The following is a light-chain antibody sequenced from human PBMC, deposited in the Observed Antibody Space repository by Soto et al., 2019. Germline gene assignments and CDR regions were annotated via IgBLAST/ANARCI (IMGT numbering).Light chain of an antibody. J-gene: IGKJ1*01. CDR2: DAS. CDR1: QSISSW. Sequence: DIQMTQSPSTLSESVGDRVTITCGASQSISSWLAWYQQKPGKAPKLLIYDASSLESGVPSRFSGSGSGTEFTLTISSLQPDDFATYYCQQYNSYWTFGQGTKVEIK. V-gene: IGKV1-5*01. CDR3: QQYNSYWT.